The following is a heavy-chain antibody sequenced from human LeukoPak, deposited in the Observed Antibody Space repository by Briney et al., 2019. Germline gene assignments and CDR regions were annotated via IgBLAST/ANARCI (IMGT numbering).Heavy chain of an antibody. CDR1: GGSISTASYY. V-gene: IGHV4-39*02. D-gene: IGHD4-11*01. J-gene: IGHJ3*02. CDR2: IYYSGNT. CDR3: ARDRRESSKPNDAFDI. Sequence: PSETLSLTCSVSGGSISTASYYWGWIRQPPGKGLEWIGSIYYSGNTYDNPSLKSRVTMSVDTSKNQLSLKLSSVTAADTAVYYCARDRRESSKPNDAFDIWGQGTMVTVSS.